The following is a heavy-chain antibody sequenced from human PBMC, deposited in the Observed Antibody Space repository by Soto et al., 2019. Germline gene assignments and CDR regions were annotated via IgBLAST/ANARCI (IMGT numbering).Heavy chain of an antibody. D-gene: IGHD5-12*01. J-gene: IGHJ5*02. Sequence: SETLSLTCTVSGGSISSYYWSWIRQPPGKGLEWIGYIYYGGSTNYNPSLKSRVTISVDTSKNQFSLKLSSVTAADTAVYYCARAGGYALDNWFDPWGQGTLVTVSS. V-gene: IGHV4-59*01. CDR2: IYYGGST. CDR3: ARAGGYALDNWFDP. CDR1: GGSISSYY.